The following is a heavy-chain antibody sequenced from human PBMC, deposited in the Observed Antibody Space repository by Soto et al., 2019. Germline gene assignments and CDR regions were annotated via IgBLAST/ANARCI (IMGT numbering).Heavy chain of an antibody. V-gene: IGHV3-11*06. CDR1: GFTFSDYY. CDR2: ISSSSSYT. CDR3: AREPGSSSWYGGFDY. J-gene: IGHJ4*02. Sequence: GGSLRLSCAASGFTFSDYYMSWIRQAPGKGLEWVSYISSSSSYTNYAGSVKGRFTISRDNAKNSLYLQMNSLRAEDTAVYYCAREPGSSSWYGGFDYWGQGTLVTVSS. D-gene: IGHD6-13*01.